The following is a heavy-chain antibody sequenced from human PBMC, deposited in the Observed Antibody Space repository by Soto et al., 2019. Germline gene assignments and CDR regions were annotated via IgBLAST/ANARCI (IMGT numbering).Heavy chain of an antibody. V-gene: IGHV4-61*01. J-gene: IGHJ4*02. CDR2: VYSSGGT. D-gene: IGHD5-12*01. CDR1: GGSVSSGSYY. Sequence: QVKLQESGPGLVKPSETLSLTCSVSGGSVSSGSYYWSWIRQPPGKGLEWVGYVYSSGGTSYNPSLKSRVTISLDTAKNQFSLKLSSVTAADTAVYYCARDGDGYNHWGQGTLVTVSS. CDR3: ARDGDGYNH.